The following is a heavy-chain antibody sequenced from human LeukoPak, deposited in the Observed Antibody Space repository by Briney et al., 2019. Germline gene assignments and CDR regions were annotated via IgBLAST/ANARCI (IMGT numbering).Heavy chain of an antibody. D-gene: IGHD4-17*01. V-gene: IGHV3-30*04. CDR3: ARGSNGDYYVY. J-gene: IGHJ4*02. CDR1: GFTLSSYN. Sequence: PGTSLRLSCAASGFTLSSYNMHWVRQAPGKGLESVALLSPAGSHEYYADSVKGRFTISRDNAKNTLYLQMDTLGADDTAVYYCARGSNGDYYVYWGQGTLVTVSS. CDR2: LSPAGSHE.